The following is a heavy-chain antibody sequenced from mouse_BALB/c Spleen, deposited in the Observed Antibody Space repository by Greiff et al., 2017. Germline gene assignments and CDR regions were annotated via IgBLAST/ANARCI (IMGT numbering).Heavy chain of an antibody. Sequence: EVQLQESGPGLVKPSQSLSLTCTVTGYSITSDYAWNWIRQFPGNKLEWMGYISYSGSTSYNPSLKSRISITRDTSKNQFFLQLNSVTTEDTATYYCARYANWEGGFAYWGQGTLVTVSA. CDR2: ISYSGST. J-gene: IGHJ3*01. D-gene: IGHD4-1*01. CDR1: GYSITSDYA. V-gene: IGHV3-2*02. CDR3: ARYANWEGGFAY.